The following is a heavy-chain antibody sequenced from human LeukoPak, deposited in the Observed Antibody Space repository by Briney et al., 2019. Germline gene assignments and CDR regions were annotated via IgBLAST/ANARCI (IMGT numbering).Heavy chain of an antibody. V-gene: IGHV4-39*01. D-gene: IGHD3-22*01. J-gene: IGHJ6*03. CDR1: GGSISSSSYS. CDR3: AGSSGYYYYYYYMDV. Sequence: PSETLSLTCTVSGGSISSSSYSWGWIRQPPGKGLEWIGSIYYSASTYYNPSLKSRVTISVDTSKHQFSLKLSSVTAADTAVYYCAGSSGYYYYYYYMDVWGKGTTVTVSS. CDR2: IYYSAST.